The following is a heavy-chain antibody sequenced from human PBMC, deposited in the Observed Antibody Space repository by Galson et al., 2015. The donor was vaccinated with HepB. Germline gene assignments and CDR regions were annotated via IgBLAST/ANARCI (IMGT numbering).Heavy chain of an antibody. Sequence: SLRLSCAASGFTFSSYGMHWVRQAPGKGLEWVSYINSDGTSTNYADSVKGRFTISRDNAKNTLYLQMNSLRAEDTAVYYCARQVDNWFDPWGQGTLVTVSS. J-gene: IGHJ5*02. CDR2: INSDGTST. CDR3: ARQVDNWFDP. CDR1: GFTFSSYG. V-gene: IGHV3-74*01.